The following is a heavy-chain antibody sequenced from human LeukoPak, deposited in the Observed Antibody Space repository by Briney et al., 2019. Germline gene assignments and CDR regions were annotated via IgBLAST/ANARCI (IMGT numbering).Heavy chain of an antibody. CDR3: ARLRYFDWLAQGPNWFDP. J-gene: IGHJ5*02. CDR2: VYPGDSDI. D-gene: IGHD3-9*01. CDR1: GYSFVSYW. Sequence: GESLKISCQASGYSFVSYWIGWVRQMPGKGLEWMGVVYPGDSDIRYMPSFQGQVTISADKSISTAYLQWSSLKASDTAMYYCARLRYFDWLAQGPNWFDPWGQGTLVTVSS. V-gene: IGHV5-51*01.